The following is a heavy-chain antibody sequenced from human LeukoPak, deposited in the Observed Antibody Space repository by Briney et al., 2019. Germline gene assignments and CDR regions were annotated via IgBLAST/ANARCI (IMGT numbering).Heavy chain of an antibody. J-gene: IGHJ4*02. CDR3: ARDWTYYYDSESY. Sequence: PGGSLRLSCAASGFTFDDYGMSWVRHAPGKGLVWVSRINSDGSSTSYADSVKGRFTISRDNAKNTLYLQMNSLRAEDTAVYYCARDWTYYYDSESYWGQGTLVTVSS. D-gene: IGHD3-22*01. CDR2: INSDGSST. V-gene: IGHV3-74*01. CDR1: GFTFDDYG.